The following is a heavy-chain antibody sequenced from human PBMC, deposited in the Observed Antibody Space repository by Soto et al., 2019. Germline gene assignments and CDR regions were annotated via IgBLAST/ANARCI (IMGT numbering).Heavy chain of an antibody. CDR2: ISGSGGST. CDR3: ASCIAAAGTAAYYFDY. V-gene: IGHV3-23*01. D-gene: IGHD6-13*01. Sequence: GGSLRLSCAASGFTFSSYAMSWVRQAPGKGLEWVSAISGSGGSTYYADSVKGRFTISRDNSKNTLYLQMNSLRAEDTAVYYCASCIAAAGTAAYYFDYWGQGTLVTVSS. J-gene: IGHJ4*02. CDR1: GFTFSSYA.